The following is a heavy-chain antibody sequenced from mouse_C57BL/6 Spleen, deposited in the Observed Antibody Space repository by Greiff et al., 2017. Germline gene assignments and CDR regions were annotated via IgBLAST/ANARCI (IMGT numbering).Heavy chain of an antibody. V-gene: IGHV3-6*01. D-gene: IGHD1-1*01. CDR1: GYSITSGYY. CDR2: ISYDGSN. Sequence: EVKLQESGPGLVKPSQSLSLTCSVTGYSITSGYYWNWIRQFPGNKLEWMGYISYDGSNNYNPSLKNRISITRDTSKNQFFLKLNSVTTQDTATYYCARREYGSSHWYFDVWGTGTTVTVSS. CDR3: ARREYGSSHWYFDV. J-gene: IGHJ1*03.